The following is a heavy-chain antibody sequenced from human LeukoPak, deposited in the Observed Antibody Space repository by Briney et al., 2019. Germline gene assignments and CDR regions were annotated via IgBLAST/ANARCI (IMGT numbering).Heavy chain of an antibody. Sequence: PSETLSLTCAVYGGSFSGYYWSWIRQPPGKGLEWIGEINHSGSTNYNPSLKSRVTIPVDTSKNQFSLKLSSVTAADTAVYYCARGSPSGDIVVVPAAMKSAVWFDPWGQGTLVTVSS. D-gene: IGHD2-2*01. CDR1: GGSFSGYY. CDR2: INHSGST. CDR3: ARGSPSGDIVVVPAAMKSAVWFDP. V-gene: IGHV4-34*01. J-gene: IGHJ5*02.